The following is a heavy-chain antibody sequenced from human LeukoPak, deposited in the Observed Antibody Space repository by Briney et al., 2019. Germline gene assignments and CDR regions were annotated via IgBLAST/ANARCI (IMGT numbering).Heavy chain of an antibody. CDR1: GYTLTELS. Sequence: GASVKVSCKVSGYTLTELSMHWVRQAPGKGLEWMGGFDPEDGETIYAQKFQGRVTMTEDTSTDTAYMELSSLRSEDTAVYYCATIGYCSSTSCYSWFDPWGQGTLVTVSS. D-gene: IGHD2-2*01. CDR3: ATIGYCSSTSCYSWFDP. V-gene: IGHV1-24*01. CDR2: FDPEDGET. J-gene: IGHJ5*02.